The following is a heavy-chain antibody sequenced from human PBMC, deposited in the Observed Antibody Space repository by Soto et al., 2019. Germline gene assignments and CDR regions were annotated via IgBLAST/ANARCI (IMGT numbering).Heavy chain of an antibody. Sequence: SVKVSCKASGGTFSSYSISWVRQAPGQGLEWMGGIIPIFGTANYAQKFQGRVTITADESTSTAYMELSSLRSEDTAVYYCARDKDIVVVPAAMGYYYYGMDVWGQGTTVTVSS. J-gene: IGHJ6*02. CDR1: GGTFSSYS. D-gene: IGHD2-2*01. CDR2: IIPIFGTA. CDR3: ARDKDIVVVPAAMGYYYYGMDV. V-gene: IGHV1-69*13.